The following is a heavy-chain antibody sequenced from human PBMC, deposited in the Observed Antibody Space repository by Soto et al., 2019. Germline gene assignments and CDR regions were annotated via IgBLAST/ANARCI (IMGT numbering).Heavy chain of an antibody. CDR1: GFSVSSSD. J-gene: IGHJ4*02. D-gene: IGHD6-19*01. Sequence: GGSLRLSCAASGFSVSSSDMSWVRQVPGEGLEWVAVISDDGSNKYYADSVKGRFTISRDNSKYTLYLQMNSLRTEDTAVYYCARDDASGWYTYTLDYWGQGALVTVSS. CDR3: ARDDASGWYTYTLDY. CDR2: ISDDGSNK. V-gene: IGHV3-30-3*01.